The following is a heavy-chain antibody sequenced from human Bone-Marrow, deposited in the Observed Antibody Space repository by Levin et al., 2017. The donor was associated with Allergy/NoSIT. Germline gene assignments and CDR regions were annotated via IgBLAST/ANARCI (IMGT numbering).Heavy chain of an antibody. V-gene: IGHV3-23*01. Sequence: GGSLRLSCAASGFTFSSYAMSWVRQAPGKGLEWVSAISGSGGDTYYADSVKGRFTISRDNSKNTLYLQMNNLRAEDTAVYFCAKDRSLERRGIFDYWGQGTLVTVSS. CDR3: AKDRSLERRGIFDY. CDR2: ISGSGGDT. CDR1: GFTFSSYA. D-gene: IGHD1-1*01. J-gene: IGHJ4*02.